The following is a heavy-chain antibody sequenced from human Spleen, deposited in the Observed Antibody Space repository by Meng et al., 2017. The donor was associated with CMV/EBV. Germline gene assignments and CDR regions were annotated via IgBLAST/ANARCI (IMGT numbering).Heavy chain of an antibody. CDR3: ARDTFDSRGYFSP. J-gene: IGHJ5*02. D-gene: IGHD3-22*01. CDR1: GFTFSSYE. V-gene: IGHV3-48*03. Sequence: GESLKISCAASGFTFSSYEMNWVRQAPGKGLEWVSYISSSGSTIYYADSVKGRFTISRDIANNSLHLQMNSLRAEDTAFYYCARDTFDSRGYFSPWGQGTLVTVSS. CDR2: ISSSGSTI.